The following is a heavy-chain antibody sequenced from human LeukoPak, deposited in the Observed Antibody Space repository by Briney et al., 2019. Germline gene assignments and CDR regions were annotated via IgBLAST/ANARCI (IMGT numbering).Heavy chain of an antibody. J-gene: IGHJ4*02. CDR3: AKGEQYSSAWYHSSGDY. V-gene: IGHV3-30*18. CDR2: ISYDGSNQ. D-gene: IGHD6-19*01. Sequence: GGSLRLSCAASGLTLSSYGMHWVRQAPGKGLEWMPVISYDGSNQYYADSVKGRFSISRDNAKNTVYLQMNSLGAEDTAVYYYAKGEQYSSAWYHSSGDYWGQGTLVTVSS. CDR1: GLTLSSYG.